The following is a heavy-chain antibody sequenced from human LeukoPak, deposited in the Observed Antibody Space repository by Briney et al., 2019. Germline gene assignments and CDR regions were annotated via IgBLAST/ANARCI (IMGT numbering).Heavy chain of an antibody. CDR2: INGDGSSI. J-gene: IGHJ3*02. Sequence: PGGSLRLSSAASGLTSRNYWMHWVRQAPGKGLEWVSRINGDGSSITSVDSVKGRFTISRDNAKNTLHLQMNSLRVEDTAVYYCGRGTEPLPRSAFDIWGQGTLVTVSS. D-gene: IGHD1-14*01. V-gene: IGHV3-74*03. CDR1: GLTSRNYW. CDR3: GRGTEPLPRSAFDI.